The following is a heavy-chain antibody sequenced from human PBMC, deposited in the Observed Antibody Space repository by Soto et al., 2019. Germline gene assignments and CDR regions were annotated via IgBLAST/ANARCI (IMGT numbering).Heavy chain of an antibody. Sequence: GASLKISCKGSGYSFTSYWIGWVRQMPGKGLEWMGIIYPGDSDTRYSPSFQGQVTISADKSISTAYLQWSSLKASDTAMYYCASYRGAPYYDFWSGPYFDYWGQGTLVTVSS. J-gene: IGHJ4*02. CDR1: GYSFTSYW. CDR2: IYPGDSDT. D-gene: IGHD3-3*01. V-gene: IGHV5-51*01. CDR3: ASYRGAPYYDFWSGPYFDY.